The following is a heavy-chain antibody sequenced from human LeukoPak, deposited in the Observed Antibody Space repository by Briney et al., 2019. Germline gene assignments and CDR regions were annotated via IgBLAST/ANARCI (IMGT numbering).Heavy chain of an antibody. CDR3: APRRPSDAFDI. V-gene: IGHV3-21*04. CDR2: ILSSSSYI. J-gene: IGHJ3*02. CDR1: GFTFSDSA. Sequence: PGGSLKLSCAASGFTFSDSAMHWVRQAPGKGLEWVSSILSSSSYIYYADSVKGRFTISRDNAKNSLYLQMNSLRAEDTAVYYCAPRRPSDAFDIWGQGTMVTVSS.